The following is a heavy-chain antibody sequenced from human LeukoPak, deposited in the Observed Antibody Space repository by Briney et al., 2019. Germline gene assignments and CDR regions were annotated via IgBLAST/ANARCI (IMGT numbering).Heavy chain of an antibody. CDR3: ASHTIRGYGSGLYMDYYYGMNV. Sequence: GGSLRLSCAASGFTFDDYVMHWVRQAPGKGLEWVATISWNSGNIDYADSVKGRFTISRDNFQNTLYLQMNSLRAEDTAVYYCASHTIRGYGSGLYMDYYYGMNVWGQGTTVTVSS. CDR2: ISWNSGNI. CDR1: GFTFDDYV. V-gene: IGHV3-9*01. D-gene: IGHD6-19*01. J-gene: IGHJ6*02.